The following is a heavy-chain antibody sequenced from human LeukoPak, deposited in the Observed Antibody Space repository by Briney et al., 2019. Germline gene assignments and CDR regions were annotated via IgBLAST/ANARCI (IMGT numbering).Heavy chain of an antibody. CDR3: ARDPLRDGSGYYYGWFDP. CDR1: GFTFSSYA. CDR2: ISYDGSNK. J-gene: IGHJ5*02. D-gene: IGHD3-22*01. V-gene: IGHV3-30*04. Sequence: GGSLRLSCAASGFTFSSYAMHWVRQAPGKGLEWVAVISYDGSNKYCADSVKGRFTISRDNSKNTLYLQMNSLRAEDTAVYYCARDPLRDGSGYYYGWFDPWGQGTLVTVSS.